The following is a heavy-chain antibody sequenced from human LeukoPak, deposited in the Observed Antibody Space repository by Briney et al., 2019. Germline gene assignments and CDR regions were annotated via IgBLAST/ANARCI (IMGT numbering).Heavy chain of an antibody. V-gene: IGHV3-33*01. CDR3: ARDGGYCSSTSCRRYYMDV. CDR1: GFTFSSYG. CDR2: IWYDGSNK. J-gene: IGHJ6*03. D-gene: IGHD2-2*01. Sequence: AGGSLRLSCAASGFTFSSYGMHWVRQAPGKGLEWVAVIWYDGSNKCYADSVKGRFTISRDNSKNTLYLQMNSLRGEDTAVYYCARDGGYCSSTSCRRYYMDVWGKGTTVTVSS.